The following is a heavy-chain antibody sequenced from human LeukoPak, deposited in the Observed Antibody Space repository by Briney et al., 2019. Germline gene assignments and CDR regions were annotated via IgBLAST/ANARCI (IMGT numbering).Heavy chain of an antibody. Sequence: SVKVSCKASGYTFTGYYMHWVRQAPGQGLEWMGGINPIFCTANYAQKFQGRVTITADKSTSTAYMELSSLRSEDTAVYYCASARGHFHRSYFDYWGQGTLVTVSS. J-gene: IGHJ4*02. CDR3: ASARGHFHRSYFDY. CDR1: GYTFTGYY. CDR2: INPIFCTA. V-gene: IGHV1-69*06. D-gene: IGHD3-3*02.